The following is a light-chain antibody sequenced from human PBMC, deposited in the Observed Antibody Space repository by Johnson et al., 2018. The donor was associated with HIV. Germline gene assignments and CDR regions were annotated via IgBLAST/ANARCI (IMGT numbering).Light chain of an antibody. CDR2: DNN. CDR3: GIWDSSLGSQYV. Sequence: QSVLTQPPSVSAAPGQKVTFSCSGSTSNIGNNDVSWYRHLPGTAPKLLIYDNNKRPSGIPDRFYGSKSGTSATLGITGLQPGDEADYYCGIWDSSLGSQYVFGSGTKVTVL. J-gene: IGLJ1*01. CDR1: TSNIGNND. V-gene: IGLV1-51*01.